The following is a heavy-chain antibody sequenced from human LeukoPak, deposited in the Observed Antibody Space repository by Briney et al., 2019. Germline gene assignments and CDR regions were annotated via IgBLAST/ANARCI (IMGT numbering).Heavy chain of an antibody. D-gene: IGHD3-10*01. J-gene: IGHJ4*02. CDR1: GFPLRSNR. CDR2: ISSSSSYI. CDR3: ARDSPITMVRGAQAHFDY. V-gene: IGHV3-21*01. Sequence: GGPLRFPCAPSGFPLRSNRIKGVGRAAGRGGKGVPSISSSSSYIYYADSVKARFTISRDNAKNSLYLQMNSLRAEDTAVYYCARDSPITMVRGAQAHFDYWGQGTLVTVSS.